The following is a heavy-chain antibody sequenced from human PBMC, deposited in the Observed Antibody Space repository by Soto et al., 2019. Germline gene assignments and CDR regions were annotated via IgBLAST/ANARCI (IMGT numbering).Heavy chain of an antibody. D-gene: IGHD1-26*01. J-gene: IGHJ5*02. Sequence: VASVKVSCKASGYSFTSYGISWVRQAPGQGLEWMGWISGYNGKTNYAQKFQGRLTMATDTSTTTAYMELMSLRSDDTAVYYCARDKDYSGSHYYWSDPWGQGTLVTVSS. CDR2: ISGYNGKT. CDR1: GYSFTSYG. V-gene: IGHV1-18*01. CDR3: ARDKDYSGSHYYWSDP.